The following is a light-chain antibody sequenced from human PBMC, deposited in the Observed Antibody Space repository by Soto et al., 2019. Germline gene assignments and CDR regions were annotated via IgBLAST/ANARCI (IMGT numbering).Light chain of an antibody. J-gene: IGKJ1*01. CDR2: LGS. CDR1: QSLLHSNGYNY. CDR3: MQALQSTWT. Sequence: DIVMTQPPLSLPVTPGEPASISCRSSQSLLHSNGYNYLDWYLQKPGQSPQLLIYLGSNRASGVPDRFSGSGSGTDFTLKISRVEAEDVGVYYCMQALQSTWTFGQGTKVEIK. V-gene: IGKV2-28*01.